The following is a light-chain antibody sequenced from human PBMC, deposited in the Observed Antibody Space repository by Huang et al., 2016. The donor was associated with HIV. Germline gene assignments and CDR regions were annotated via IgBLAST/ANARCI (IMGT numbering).Light chain of an antibody. J-gene: IGKJ2*01. CDR1: QSINKF. CDR3: QQSYNPPYT. Sequence: DIQMTQSPSSLSASVGDRVTITCRASQSINKFLNWYRQRPGEAPKLLISAASSLQGGVPSRFSGSGAETDFTLTISRLQPEDVATYDCQQSYNPPYTFGQGTKLEI. V-gene: IGKV1-39*01. CDR2: AAS.